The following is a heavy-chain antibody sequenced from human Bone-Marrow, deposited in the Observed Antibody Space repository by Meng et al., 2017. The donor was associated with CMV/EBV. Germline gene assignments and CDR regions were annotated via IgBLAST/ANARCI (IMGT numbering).Heavy chain of an antibody. CDR2: IYSGGST. CDR1: GFSVSSTY. CDR3: ARAPVYGDYDSDAFDI. V-gene: IGHV3-53*01. J-gene: IGHJ3*02. Sequence: GESLKISCAASGFSVSSTYMSWVRQAPGKGLEWVSVIYSGGSTFYANSVKGRFTISRDNSKNTLYLQMNSLRAEDTAVYYCARAPVYGDYDSDAFDIWGQGTMVTVSS. D-gene: IGHD4-17*01.